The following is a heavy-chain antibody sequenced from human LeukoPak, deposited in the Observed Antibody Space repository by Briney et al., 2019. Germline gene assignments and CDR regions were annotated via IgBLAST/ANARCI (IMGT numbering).Heavy chain of an antibody. Sequence: HPGGSLRLSCAASGFTVSSNYMSWVRQAPGKGLEWVSVIYSGGSTYYADSVKGRFTISRDNSKNTLYLQMNSLRAEDTAVYYCARPRDGYNRGAFDIWGQGTMVTVSS. CDR2: IYSGGST. V-gene: IGHV3-66*04. CDR1: GFTVSSNY. J-gene: IGHJ3*02. D-gene: IGHD5-24*01. CDR3: ARPRDGYNRGAFDI.